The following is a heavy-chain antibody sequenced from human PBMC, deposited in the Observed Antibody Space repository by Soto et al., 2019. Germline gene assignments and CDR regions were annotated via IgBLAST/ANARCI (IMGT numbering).Heavy chain of an antibody. CDR1: GGSISSYY. CDR3: ASTLLRFLEWEPSFDY. D-gene: IGHD3-3*01. CDR2: IYYSGST. V-gene: IGHV4-59*08. Sequence: SETLSLTCTVSGGSISSYYWSWIRQPPGKGLEWIGYIYYSGSTNYNPSLKSRVTISVDTSKNQFSLKLSSVTAADTAVYYCASTLLRFLEWEPSFDYWGQGTLVTVSS. J-gene: IGHJ4*02.